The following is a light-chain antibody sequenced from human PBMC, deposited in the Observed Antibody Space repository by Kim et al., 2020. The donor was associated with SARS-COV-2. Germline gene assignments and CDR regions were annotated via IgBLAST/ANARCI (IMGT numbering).Light chain of an antibody. V-gene: IGKV1-12*01. J-gene: IGKJ2*01. CDR1: QDISTH. CDR3: QQASSFPYT. CDR2: GAT. Sequence: GDRVTITCRASQDISTHLAWYQQKPGKAPNLLIFGATVRPSGVPSRFSGSGSELDFTLTISRLQPEDFATYYCQQASSFPYTFGRGTKL.